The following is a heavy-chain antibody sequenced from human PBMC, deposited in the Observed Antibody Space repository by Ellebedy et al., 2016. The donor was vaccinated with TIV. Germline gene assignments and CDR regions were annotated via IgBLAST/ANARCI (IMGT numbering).Heavy chain of an antibody. V-gene: IGHV3-33*01. D-gene: IGHD2-15*01. CDR1: GFIFSNYG. Sequence: PGGSLRLSCAASGFIFSNYGMHWVRQAPGKGLEWVAVIFSDGGNIYYADSVKGRFTISRDNSKNTLYLQMNSLRAEDTAVYYCARDRCSGGSCAIYWYFDLWGRGTLVTVSS. CDR2: IFSDGGNI. CDR3: ARDRCSGGSCAIYWYFDL. J-gene: IGHJ2*01.